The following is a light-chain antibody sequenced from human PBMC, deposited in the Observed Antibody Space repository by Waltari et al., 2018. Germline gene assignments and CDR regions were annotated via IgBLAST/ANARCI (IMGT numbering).Light chain of an antibody. Sequence: EIVVTQSPATLSVSPGERVTLSCRASQGVSDTLAWYQQKPGQAPRLLIYGASARATGIPARFSGSGSGTEFTLTISSLQSEDFAVYYCQQYNNWPPWTFGQGTKVEIK. CDR3: QQYNNWPPWT. CDR1: QGVSDT. J-gene: IGKJ1*01. V-gene: IGKV3-15*01. CDR2: GAS.